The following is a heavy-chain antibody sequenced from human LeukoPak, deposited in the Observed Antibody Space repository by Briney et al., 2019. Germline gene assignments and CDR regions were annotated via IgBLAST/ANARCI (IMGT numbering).Heavy chain of an antibody. CDR1: GFTVSSNY. D-gene: IGHD2-2*01. CDR2: IYGSGST. J-gene: IGHJ4*02. Sequence: GGSLRLSCEASGFTVSSNYMSWVRQAPGKGLEWVSVIYGSGSTYYADSVKGRFTISRDNSKNTLYLQMNSLRAEDTAVYYCAGDSLAAMRGCDYWGQGTLVTVSS. V-gene: IGHV3-53*01. CDR3: AGDSLAAMRGCDY.